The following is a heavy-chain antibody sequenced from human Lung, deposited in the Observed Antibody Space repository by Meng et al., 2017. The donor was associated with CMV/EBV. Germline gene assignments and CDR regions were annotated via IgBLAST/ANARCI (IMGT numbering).Heavy chain of an antibody. CDR3: ARVEVGITSGDY. D-gene: IGHD1-26*01. Sequence: QRVPAGIELKKPTASVNGYRKASGYTFTNYCITCVRQAPGQGLEWMGWINAYNGDTNYAQTLQGRVTMTTDTSTSTAYMELRSLRSDDTAVYYCARVEVGITSGDYWGQGTLVTVSS. V-gene: IGHV1-18*01. CDR2: INAYNGDT. CDR1: GYTFTNYC. J-gene: IGHJ4*02.